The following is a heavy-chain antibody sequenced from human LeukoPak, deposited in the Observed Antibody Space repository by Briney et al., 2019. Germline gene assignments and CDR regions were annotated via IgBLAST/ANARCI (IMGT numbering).Heavy chain of an antibody. V-gene: IGHV4-34*01. CDR2: INHSGST. Sequence: SETLSLTCAVYGGSFSGYYWSWIRQPPGKGLEWIGEINHSGSTNYNPSLESRVTISVDTSKNQFSLKLSSVTAADTAVYYCARGKRGYSSSWYDYWGQGTLVTVSS. J-gene: IGHJ4*02. CDR1: GGSFSGYY. D-gene: IGHD6-13*01. CDR3: ARGKRGYSSSWYDY.